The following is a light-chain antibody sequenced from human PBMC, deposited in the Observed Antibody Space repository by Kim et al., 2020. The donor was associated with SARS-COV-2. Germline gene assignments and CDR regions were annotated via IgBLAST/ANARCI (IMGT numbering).Light chain of an antibody. CDR3: QAWDSSTVV. Sequence: SVSPGQTASITCSGDKLGDKYAHWYQQKPGQSPVLVIYQDTKRPSGIPERISGSNSGNTATLTISGTQAMDEADYYCQAWDSSTVVFGGGTQLTVL. V-gene: IGLV3-1*01. J-gene: IGLJ3*02. CDR2: QDT. CDR1: KLGDKY.